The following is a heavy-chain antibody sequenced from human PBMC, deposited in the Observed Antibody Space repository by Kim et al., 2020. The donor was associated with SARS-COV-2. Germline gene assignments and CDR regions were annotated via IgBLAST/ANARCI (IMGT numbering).Heavy chain of an antibody. CDR3: ARFVRGVITYYYYGMDV. CDR2: ISAYNGNT. J-gene: IGHJ6*02. Sequence: ASVKVSCKASGYTFTSYGISWVRQAPGQGLEWMGWISAYNGNTDYAQRLQGRVTMTTDTSTSTAYMELRSLRSDDTAVYYCARFVRGVITYYYYGMDVWGQGTTVTVSS. D-gene: IGHD3-10*02. CDR1: GYTFTSYG. V-gene: IGHV1-18*04.